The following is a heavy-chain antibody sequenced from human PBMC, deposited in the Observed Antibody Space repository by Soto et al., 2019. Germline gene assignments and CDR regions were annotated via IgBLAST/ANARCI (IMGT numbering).Heavy chain of an antibody. J-gene: IGHJ4*02. CDR1: GGSFSGYY. CDR2: INHSGST. V-gene: IGHV4-34*01. Sequence: PSETLSLTCAVYGGSFSGYYWSWIRQPPGKGLEWIGEINHSGSTNYNPSLKSRVTISVDTSKNQFSLKLSSVTAADTAVYYCAIAAAGTRPFDYWGQGTLVTVSS. CDR3: AIAAAGTRPFDY. D-gene: IGHD6-13*01.